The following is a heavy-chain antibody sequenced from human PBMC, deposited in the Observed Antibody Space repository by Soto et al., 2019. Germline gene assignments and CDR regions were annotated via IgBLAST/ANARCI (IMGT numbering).Heavy chain of an antibody. CDR3: ARDARSFDY. CDR2: ITTDKGKT. CDR1: GYTFTSYG. V-gene: IGHV1-18*01. J-gene: IGHJ4*02. Sequence: ASVKVSCKTSGYTFTSYGISWVRQAPGQGLEWMGWITTDKGKTTYAQKFQGRVTITRDTSAGTAYMELSSLRSEDTAVYYCARDARSFDYWGQGTLVTVSS.